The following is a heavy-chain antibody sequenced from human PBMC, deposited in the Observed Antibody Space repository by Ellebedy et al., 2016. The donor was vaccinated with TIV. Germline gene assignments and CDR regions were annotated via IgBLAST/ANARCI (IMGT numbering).Heavy chain of an antibody. CDR1: GFTFSDHY. J-gene: IGHJ6*02. Sequence: GGSLRLSCAASGFTFSDHYMEWVRQAPGKGLEWVARSRNKVNSYTTEYAASVKGRFTISRDDSKNSLFLQMNSLKTEDTAVYYCARHPSVAGPGDVWGQGATVTVSS. CDR2: SRNKVNSYTT. CDR3: ARHPSVAGPGDV. V-gene: IGHV3-72*01. D-gene: IGHD6-19*01.